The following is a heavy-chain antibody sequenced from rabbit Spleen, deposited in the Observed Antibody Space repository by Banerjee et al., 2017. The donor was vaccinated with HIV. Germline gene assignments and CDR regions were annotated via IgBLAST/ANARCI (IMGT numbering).Heavy chain of an antibody. CDR2: INTWSGRP. J-gene: IGHJ4*01. Sequence: QEQLVESGGGLVQPGGSLKLSCKASGFDFSSYGVSWVRQAPGKGLEWIACINTWSGRPVYASWAKGRFTISRTSSTTVTLQMTSLTAADTATYFCARDLTGVIGWNFNLWGPGTLVTVS. CDR1: GFDFSSYG. D-gene: IGHD1-1*01. CDR3: ARDLTGVIGWNFNL. V-gene: IGHV1S45*01.